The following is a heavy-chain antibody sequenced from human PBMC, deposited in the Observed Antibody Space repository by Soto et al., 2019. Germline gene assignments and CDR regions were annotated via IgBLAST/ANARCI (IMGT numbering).Heavy chain of an antibody. CDR3: ARLMPLRNCGGDCYTFDP. CDR2: INPSGGST. J-gene: IGHJ5*02. Sequence: ASVKVSCKASGYTFTRYYMHCVRQAPGQGLEWMGIINPSGGSTSYAQKFQGRVTMTRETSTSTVYMELSRLRSEDTAVYYCARLMPLRNCGGDCYTFDPWGQGTLVTVSS. CDR1: GYTFTRYY. V-gene: IGHV1-46*01. D-gene: IGHD2-21*02.